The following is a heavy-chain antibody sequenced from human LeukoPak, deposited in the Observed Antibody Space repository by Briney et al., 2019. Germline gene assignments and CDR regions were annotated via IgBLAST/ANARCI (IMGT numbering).Heavy chain of an antibody. D-gene: IGHD2-2*01. Sequence: ASVKVSCKASGYTFTSYGTSWVRQAPGQGLEWMGWISAYNGNTNYAQKLQGRVTMTTDTSTSTAYMELRSLRSDDTAVYYCARLGYCSSTSCYVAYYYYYHMDVWGKGTTVTVSS. J-gene: IGHJ6*03. CDR1: GYTFTSYG. CDR3: ARLGYCSSTSCYVAYYYYYHMDV. CDR2: ISAYNGNT. V-gene: IGHV1-18*01.